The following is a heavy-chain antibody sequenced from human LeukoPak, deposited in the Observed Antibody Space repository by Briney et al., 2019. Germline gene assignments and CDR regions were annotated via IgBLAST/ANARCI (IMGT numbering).Heavy chain of an antibody. CDR2: ISGSGGDT. J-gene: IGHJ4*02. D-gene: IGHD5-18*01. CDR3: AKDRGYSYGPFDY. Sequence: GGSLRLSCAASGFTFSSYAMSWVRQAPGKGLEWVSTISGSGGDTYYAGSVKGRFTISRDNSKNTLYLQMNSLRAEDTAVYYCAKDRGYSYGPFDYWGQGTLVTVSS. V-gene: IGHV3-23*01. CDR1: GFTFSSYA.